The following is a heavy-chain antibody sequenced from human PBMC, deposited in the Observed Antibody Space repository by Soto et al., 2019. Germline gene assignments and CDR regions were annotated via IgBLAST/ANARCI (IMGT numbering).Heavy chain of an antibody. CDR1: GGSISSYY. CDR2: IYYSGST. V-gene: IGHV4-59*01. CDR3: ARDFVGVGYSSGWYPFLGAFDI. Sequence: SETLSLTCTVSGGSISSYYWSWLRQPPGKGLEWIGYIYYSGSTNYNPSLKSRVTISVDTSKNQFSLKLSSVTAADTAVYYCARDFVGVGYSSGWYPFLGAFDIWGQGTMVTVSS. J-gene: IGHJ3*02. D-gene: IGHD6-19*01.